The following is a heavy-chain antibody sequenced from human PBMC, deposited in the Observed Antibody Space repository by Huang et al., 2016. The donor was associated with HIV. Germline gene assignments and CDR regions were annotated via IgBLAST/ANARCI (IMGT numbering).Heavy chain of an antibody. CDR2: IGIDSHDT. J-gene: IGHJ3*01. CDR1: GYDFGSYG. D-gene: IGHD3-22*01. V-gene: IGHV1-18*01. Sequence: QVQLVQSGGEVKQPGSSVRVSCKASGYDFGSYGVSWVRRGAGQGLEWLGGIGIDSHDTRTAQKFHGRVTMTTNRTATTTYMQLSSLRYDDAAVYYWATDTYYTDIWIRNDASFLWGQGTMITV. CDR3: ATDTYYTDIWIRNDASFL.